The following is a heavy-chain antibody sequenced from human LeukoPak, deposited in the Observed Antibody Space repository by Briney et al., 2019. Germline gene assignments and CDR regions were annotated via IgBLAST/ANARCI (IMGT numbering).Heavy chain of an antibody. J-gene: IGHJ4*02. D-gene: IGHD5-18*01. Sequence: PGGSLRLSCAASGFTVSSNYMSWVRQAPGKVLEWVSGINWNGGSTGYADSVKGRFTISRDNAKNSLYLQMNSLRAEDTALYYCAKDSSSLVGYSYGYNFDYWGQGTLVTVSS. CDR3: AKDSSSLVGYSYGYNFDY. V-gene: IGHV3-20*04. CDR2: INWNGGST. CDR1: GFTVSSNY.